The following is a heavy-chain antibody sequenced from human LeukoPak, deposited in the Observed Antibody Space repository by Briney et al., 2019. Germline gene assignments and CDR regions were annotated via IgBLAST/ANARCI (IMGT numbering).Heavy chain of an antibody. CDR3: ARVYSDCYNSYFDY. V-gene: IGHV3-11*05. Sequence: GGSLRLSCAASGFTFSDYYMSWIRQAPGKGLEWVSYISSSSSYTNCADSVKGRFTISRDNAKNSLYLQMNSLRAEDTAVYYCARVYSDCYNSYFDYWGQGTLVTVSS. J-gene: IGHJ4*02. CDR1: GFTFSDYY. CDR2: ISSSSSYT. D-gene: IGHD5-24*01.